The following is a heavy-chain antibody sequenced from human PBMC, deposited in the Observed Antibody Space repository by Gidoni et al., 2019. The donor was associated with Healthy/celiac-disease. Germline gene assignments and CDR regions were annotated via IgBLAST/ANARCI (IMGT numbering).Heavy chain of an antibody. CDR3: ARFGSSWPNWFDP. D-gene: IGHD6-13*01. V-gene: IGHV4-39*01. CDR2: IYYSGST. CDR1: GCSIRSSSYY. J-gene: IGHJ5*02. Sequence: QLQLQESGPGLVKPSETLSLTCTVSGCSIRSSSYYWGWIRQPPGKGREWIGSIYYSGSTYYNPSLKSRVTISVDTSKNQFSLKLSSVTAADTAVYYCARFGSSWPNWFDPWGQGTLVTVSS.